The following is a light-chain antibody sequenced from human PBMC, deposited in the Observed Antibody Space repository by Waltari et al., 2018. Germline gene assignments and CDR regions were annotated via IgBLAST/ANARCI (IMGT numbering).Light chain of an antibody. CDR2: WAS. CDR3: QQYYSIPYT. Sequence: DIVMTQSPDSLAVSLGERATVNCKSSQSVFYSSNNKNYLAWYQQKPRQPPKLLIYWASAREPGVPDRFSGSGSGTDFTLTISSLQAEDVAVYYCQQYYSIPYTFGQGTKLEIK. CDR1: QSVFYSSNNKNY. V-gene: IGKV4-1*01. J-gene: IGKJ2*01.